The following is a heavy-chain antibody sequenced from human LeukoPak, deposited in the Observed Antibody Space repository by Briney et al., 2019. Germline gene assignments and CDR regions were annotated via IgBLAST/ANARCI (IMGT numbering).Heavy chain of an antibody. CDR2: INWNGGST. CDR1: GFTFDDYV. J-gene: IGHJ4*02. CDR3: ARGPPLPRVVPAAIPVYS. Sequence: PGGSLRLSCAASGFTFDDYVMNWVRQAPGKGLEWVSGINWNGGSTRYADSVKGRFTMSRDNAKNSLYLQMNSLRAEDTAVYYCARGPPLPRVVPAAIPVYSGGQGTLVTVSS. V-gene: IGHV3-20*04. D-gene: IGHD2-2*02.